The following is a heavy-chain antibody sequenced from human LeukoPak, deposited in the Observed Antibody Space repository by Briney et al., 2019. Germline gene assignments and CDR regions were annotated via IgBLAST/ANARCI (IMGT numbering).Heavy chain of an antibody. J-gene: IGHJ4*02. CDR2: INSDGSWT. Sequence: GGSLRLSCAASGFTFTTYSMNWVRQAPGKGLVWVSHINSDGSWTSYADSVKGRFTISKDNAKNTVYLQMNSLRAEDTAVYYCVSFYETYWGRGTLVTVSS. D-gene: IGHD2/OR15-2a*01. CDR3: VSFYETY. V-gene: IGHV3-74*01. CDR1: GFTFTTYS.